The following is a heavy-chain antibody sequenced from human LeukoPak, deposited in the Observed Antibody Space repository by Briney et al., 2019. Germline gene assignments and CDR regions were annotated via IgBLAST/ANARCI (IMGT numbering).Heavy chain of an antibody. J-gene: IGHJ3*02. CDR1: GYTFTSCG. D-gene: IGHD6-13*01. V-gene: IGHV1-18*01. CDR2: ISAYNGNT. Sequence: ASVKVSCKASGYTFTSCGISWVRQAPGQGLEWMGWISAYNGNTNYAQKLQGRVTMTTDTSTSTAYMELRSLRSDDTAVYYCARDSWAQLANDAFDIWGQGTMVTVSS. CDR3: ARDSWAQLANDAFDI.